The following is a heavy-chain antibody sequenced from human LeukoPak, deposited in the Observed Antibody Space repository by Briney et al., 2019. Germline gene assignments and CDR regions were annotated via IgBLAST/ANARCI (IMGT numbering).Heavy chain of an antibody. CDR2: ISSSSSTI. CDR3: ARDLYGGNSTPDY. Sequence: GGSLRLSCAASGFTFSSYSMNWVRQAPGKGLEGVSYISSSSSTIYYADSVKGRFTISRDNAKNSLYLQMNSLRAEDTAVYYCARDLYGGNSTPDYWGQGTLVTVSS. CDR1: GFTFSSYS. D-gene: IGHD4-23*01. V-gene: IGHV3-48*01. J-gene: IGHJ4*02.